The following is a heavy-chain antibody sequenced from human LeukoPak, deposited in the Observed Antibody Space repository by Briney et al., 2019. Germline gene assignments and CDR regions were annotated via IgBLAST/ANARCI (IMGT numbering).Heavy chain of an antibody. CDR1: GFTFSSYG. J-gene: IGHJ4*02. CDR2: IRYDGSNK. V-gene: IGHV3-30*02. D-gene: IGHD6-19*01. Sequence: GGSLRLSCAASGFTFSSYGMHWVRQAPGKGLEWVAFIRYDGSNKYYADSVKGRFTISRDNSKNTLYLRMNSLRAEDTAVYYCACVNTAVAGKWIDYWGQGTLVTVSS. CDR3: ACVNTAVAGKWIDY.